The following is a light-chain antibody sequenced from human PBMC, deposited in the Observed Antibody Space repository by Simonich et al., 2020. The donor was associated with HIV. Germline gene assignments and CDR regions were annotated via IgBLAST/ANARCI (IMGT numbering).Light chain of an antibody. CDR2: SNI. Sequence: QSVLTQPPSVSGAPGQRVTISCTGSSSNVGAGYAVHWYQQLPGTAPKLLISSNINRPSGVPDRFSGSKSGTSASLAITGRQAEDEADYYCQSYDTSLSAWVFGGGTKLTVL. CDR3: QSYDTSLSAWV. J-gene: IGLJ3*02. CDR1: SSNVGAGYA. V-gene: IGLV1-40*01.